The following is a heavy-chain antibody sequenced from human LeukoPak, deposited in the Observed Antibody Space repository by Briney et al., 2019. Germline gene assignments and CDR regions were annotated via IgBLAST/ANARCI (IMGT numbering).Heavy chain of an antibody. Sequence: ASVKVSCKASGYTFTGYYMHWVRQAPGQGLEWMGWINPNSGGTNYAQKFQGRVTMTRDTSISIAYMELSRLRSDDTAAYYCARAHRTSRAAEIDYWGQGTLVTVSS. V-gene: IGHV1-2*02. CDR2: INPNSGGT. CDR1: GYTFTGYY. D-gene: IGHD1-1*01. J-gene: IGHJ4*02. CDR3: ARAHRTSRAAEIDY.